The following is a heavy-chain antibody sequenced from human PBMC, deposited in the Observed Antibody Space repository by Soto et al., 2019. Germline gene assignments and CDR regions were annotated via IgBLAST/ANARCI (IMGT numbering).Heavy chain of an antibody. Sequence: GASVKVSCKASGYTFTDYYMHWVRQAPGQGLEWMGWINANSGGTNYPQKFQGRVTLTRDTPISTVYMELSSLRSDDTAVYYCASGASSNWPDFWGRGTLVTVSS. J-gene: IGHJ4*02. D-gene: IGHD6-13*01. CDR3: ASGASSNWPDF. V-gene: IGHV1-2*02. CDR2: INANSGGT. CDR1: GYTFTDYY.